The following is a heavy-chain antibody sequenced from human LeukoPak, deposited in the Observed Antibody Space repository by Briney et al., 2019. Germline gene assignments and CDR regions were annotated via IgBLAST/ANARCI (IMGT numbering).Heavy chain of an antibody. CDR1: GFTFGDYV. J-gene: IGHJ3*02. D-gene: IGHD3-16*02. CDR3: ARDRYSDFDAFDI. Sequence: GGSLRLSCTASGFTFGDYVMSWVRQAPGKGLEWVGFIRSKAYGGTTKNAASVKGRFTISRDDSRSIAYLQMNSLKTEDTAVYYCARDRYSDFDAFDIWGQGTMVTVSS. V-gene: IGHV3-49*04. CDR2: IRSKAYGGTT.